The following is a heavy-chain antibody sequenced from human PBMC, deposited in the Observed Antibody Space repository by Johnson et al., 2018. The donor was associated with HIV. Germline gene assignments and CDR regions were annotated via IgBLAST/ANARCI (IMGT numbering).Heavy chain of an antibody. CDR3: AKLDECVDI. CDR2: ITWDGLKT. Sequence: VQLGEAGGGAGQPGGALRLACAASEFIFDDYTMHWVRQSPGKGLEWVSLITWDGLKTQYADSVKGRFTISRDNRKYSLYLQMNSLRTEYTALYYCAKLDECVDIWGHGTMVTVSS. J-gene: IGHJ3*02. CDR1: EFIFDDYT. V-gene: IGHV3-43*01. D-gene: IGHD3-3*01.